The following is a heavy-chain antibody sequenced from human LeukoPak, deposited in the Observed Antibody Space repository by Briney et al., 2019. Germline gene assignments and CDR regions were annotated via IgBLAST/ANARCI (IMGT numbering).Heavy chain of an antibody. Sequence: SAETLSLTCTVSGVSISNYYWTWIRQPPGKGLEWIGYIFYSGSTNYNPSLKSRVTISVGTSKNQISLKLSSVTAADTAVYYCARQYYYDSSGYWSFDPWGQGTQVTVSS. D-gene: IGHD3-22*01. J-gene: IGHJ5*02. CDR1: GVSISNYY. V-gene: IGHV4-59*08. CDR2: IFYSGST. CDR3: ARQYYYDSSGYWSFDP.